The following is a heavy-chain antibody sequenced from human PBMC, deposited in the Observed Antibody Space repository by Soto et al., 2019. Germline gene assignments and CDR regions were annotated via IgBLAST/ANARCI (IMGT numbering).Heavy chain of an antibody. J-gene: IGHJ4*02. CDR1: GGSLSNLD. CDR3: AREGSGYNF. CDR2: IVPVFGRP. V-gene: IGHV1-69*13. Sequence: SLKLSHNPSGGSLSNLDNSWVRQAPGQGLEWMGGIVPVFGRPNYAQRFRGRLTITADESTSTGYMELISLRSDDTAVYYCAREGSGYNFWGQGTQVTVSS. D-gene: IGHD5-12*01.